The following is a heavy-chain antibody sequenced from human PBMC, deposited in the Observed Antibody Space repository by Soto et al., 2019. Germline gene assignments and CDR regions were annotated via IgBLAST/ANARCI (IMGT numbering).Heavy chain of an antibody. CDR1: GFTFGSYW. D-gene: IGHD3-16*02. CDR3: VRDPPDGGVTVLDS. Sequence: GGALRLSCAGSGFTFGSYWMGWVRQAPGKGLEGVATIKQDGSEKYYMDSVKGRFTISRDNAKKSLYLQMNSLRADDTALYYCVRDPPDGGVTVLDSWGQGPLVTVSS. J-gene: IGHJ4*02. V-gene: IGHV3-7*05. CDR2: IKQDGSEK.